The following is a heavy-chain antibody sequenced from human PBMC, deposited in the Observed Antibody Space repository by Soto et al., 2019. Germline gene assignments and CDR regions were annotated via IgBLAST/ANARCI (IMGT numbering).Heavy chain of an antibody. D-gene: IGHD3-16*01. CDR1: GFMFKSYV. Sequence: QLQLVESGGGVVQPGTSLRLCCAASGFMFKSYVMHWVRQAPGKGLEWVALTSYDGSNNYYGDSVKGRFTVSRDNSKNMLHLQMDSLRPEDTALYYCARWGTTGGFDLWGQGTLVSVSS. CDR3: ARWGTTGGFDL. CDR2: TSYDGSNN. V-gene: IGHV3-30*19. J-gene: IGHJ5*02.